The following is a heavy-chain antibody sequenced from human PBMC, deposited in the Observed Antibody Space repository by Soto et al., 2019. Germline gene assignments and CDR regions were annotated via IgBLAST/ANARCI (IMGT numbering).Heavy chain of an antibody. V-gene: IGHV1-69*04. CDR3: ARGMAYRGSSSHDAFDI. Sequence: GASVKVSCKASGYTFTSYGISWVRQAPGQGLEWMGRIIPILGIANYAQKFQGRVTITADKSTSTAYMELSSLRSEDTAVYYCARGMAYRGSSSHDAFDIWGQGTMVTVSS. CDR1: GYTFTSYG. CDR2: IIPILGIA. D-gene: IGHD3-16*01. J-gene: IGHJ3*02.